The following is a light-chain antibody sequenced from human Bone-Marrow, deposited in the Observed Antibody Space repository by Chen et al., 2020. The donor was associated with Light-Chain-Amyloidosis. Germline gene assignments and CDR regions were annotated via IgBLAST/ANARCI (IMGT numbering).Light chain of an antibody. CDR1: SSDVGGENH. J-gene: IGLJ1*01. V-gene: IGLV2-14*01. Sequence: QSALTQPASASGSPGQSLTISCTGTSSDVGGENHVSWYQQHPDKAPKLMIYEVTNRPSWVPDRFSGSKSDNTASLTISGLQTEDEADYFCSSYTITNTLVFGSGTRVTVL. CDR3: SSYTITNTLV. CDR2: EVT.